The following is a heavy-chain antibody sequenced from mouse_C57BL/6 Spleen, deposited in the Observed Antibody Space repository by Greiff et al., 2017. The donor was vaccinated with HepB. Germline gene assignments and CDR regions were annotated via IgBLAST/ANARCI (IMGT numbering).Heavy chain of an antibody. CDR1: GYTFTDYN. Sequence: EVQLQQSGPELVKPGASVKMSCKASGYTFTDYNMHWVKQSHGKSLEWIGYINPNNGGTSYNQKFKGKATLTVNKSSSTAYMELRSLTSEDSAVYYCARNGNYDVYYYAMDYWGQGTSVTVSS. D-gene: IGHD2-1*01. CDR3: ARNGNYDVYYYAMDY. V-gene: IGHV1-22*01. CDR2: INPNNGGT. J-gene: IGHJ4*01.